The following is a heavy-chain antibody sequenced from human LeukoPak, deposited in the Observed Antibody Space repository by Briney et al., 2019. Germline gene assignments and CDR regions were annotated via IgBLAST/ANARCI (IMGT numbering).Heavy chain of an antibody. CDR3: AKNTGIVGAARNWLDP. J-gene: IGHJ5*02. CDR1: GFTFSSYG. D-gene: IGHD1-26*01. V-gene: IGHV3-30*18. CDR2: ISYDGSNK. Sequence: GGSLRLSCAASGFTFSSYGMHWVRQAPGKGLEWVAVISYDGSNKYYADSVKGRLTISRDNSKNTLYLQMNSLRAEDTAVYYCAKNTGIVGAARNWLDPWGQGTLVTVSS.